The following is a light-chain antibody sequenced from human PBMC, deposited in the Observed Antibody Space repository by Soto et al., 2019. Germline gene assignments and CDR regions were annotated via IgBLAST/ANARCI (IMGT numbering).Light chain of an antibody. V-gene: IGLV2-14*03. CDR2: DVP. CDR1: SSDVGGSNF. Sequence: QSVLTQPASVSDSPGQSITISCTGTSSDVGGSNFVSWYQQHPGKPPQLIIYDVPNRPSGVSNRFSGSKSGSTDSLLSSRLQSEDEADYYCVSYTSRPAYVVGTGTKFTVL. CDR3: VSYTSRPAYV. J-gene: IGLJ1*01.